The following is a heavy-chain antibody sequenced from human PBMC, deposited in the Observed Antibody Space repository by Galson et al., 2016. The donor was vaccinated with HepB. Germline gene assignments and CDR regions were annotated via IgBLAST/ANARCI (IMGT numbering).Heavy chain of an antibody. Sequence: SVKVSCKASGYTFTSYYMHWVRQAPGQGLEWMGIINPSGGSTSYAQKFQGRVTMTRDTSTSTVYMELSSLRSEDTAVYYCAREAGSNIWGNYRSRSDWYFDLWGRGSLVTVSS. J-gene: IGHJ2*01. CDR3: AREAGSNIWGNYRSRSDWYFDL. D-gene: IGHD3-16*02. V-gene: IGHV1-46*01. CDR2: INPSGGST. CDR1: GYTFTSYY.